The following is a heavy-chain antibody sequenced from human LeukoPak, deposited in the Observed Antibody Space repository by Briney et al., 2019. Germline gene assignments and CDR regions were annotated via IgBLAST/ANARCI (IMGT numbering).Heavy chain of an antibody. CDR1: GGSFSGYH. CDR2: INDRGST. D-gene: IGHD6-13*01. V-gene: IGHV4-34*01. J-gene: IGHJ1*01. Sequence: SETLSLTCAVYGGSFSGYHWSWIRQSSEKGLEWIGEINDRGSTNYNPSLKSRVTMSLDTSKNQFSLNLSSVTAADTALYYCARGGPSIAAVPTRNYFQHWGQGTLVTVSS. CDR3: ARGGPSIAAVPTRNYFQH.